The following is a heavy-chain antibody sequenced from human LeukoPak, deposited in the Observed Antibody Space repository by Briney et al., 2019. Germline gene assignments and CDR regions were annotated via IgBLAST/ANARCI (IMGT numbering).Heavy chain of an antibody. J-gene: IGHJ4*02. Sequence: ASVKVSCKASGYTFTSYDINCVGQATGQGLEWMGWTNPNSGNTGYAQKFQGRVTMPRNTSISTAYMELSSLRSEDTAVYYCVKGDYTFDYWGQGTLVTVSS. V-gene: IGHV1-8*01. CDR2: TNPNSGNT. CDR1: GYTFTSYD. D-gene: IGHD4-17*01. CDR3: VKGDYTFDY.